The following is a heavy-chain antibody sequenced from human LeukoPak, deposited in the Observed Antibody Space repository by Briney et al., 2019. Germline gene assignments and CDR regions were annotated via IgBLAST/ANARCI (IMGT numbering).Heavy chain of an antibody. CDR3: GKDLGYRNYGIDS. V-gene: IGHV3-23*01. Sequence: PGGSLRLSCAASGFIFSSYAMSWVRQAPGKGLEWVSAISGSGGTTYYADSVKGRFTISRDNSKHTLYLQMNSLRAEDTALYYVGKDLGYRNYGIDSGGRGPLVTASS. D-gene: IGHD4-11*01. J-gene: IGHJ4*02. CDR2: ISGSGGTT. CDR1: GFIFSSYA.